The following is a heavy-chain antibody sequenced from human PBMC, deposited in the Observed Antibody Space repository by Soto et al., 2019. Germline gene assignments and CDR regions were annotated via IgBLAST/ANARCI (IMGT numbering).Heavy chain of an antibody. D-gene: IGHD2-15*01. Sequence: EVQLVESGGGLVQPGGSLRLSCTASGFIVSDTYVNWVRQAPGKGLEWVSVISNCGDTHYADSVRGRFSLSRDISDNTFHLQKNNPRVEDTAVYYCAREPRYCRGGSCTITGDAYDIWGKGTMVTVSS. J-gene: IGHJ3*02. CDR2: ISNCGDT. V-gene: IGHV3-66*01. CDR1: GFIVSDTY. CDR3: AREPRYCRGGSCTITGDAYDI.